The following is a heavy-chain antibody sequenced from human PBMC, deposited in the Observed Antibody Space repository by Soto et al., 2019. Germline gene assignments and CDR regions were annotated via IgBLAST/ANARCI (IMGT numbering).Heavy chain of an antibody. J-gene: IGHJ5*02. D-gene: IGHD3-22*01. Sequence: SETLSLTCALSGGSISSGGYSWSWIRQPPGKGLEWIGYIYHSGSTYYNPSLKSRVTISVDRSKNQFSLKLSSVTAADTAVYYCARQALKIVGQNWLDPWGQGTLVTVSS. CDR3: ARQALKIVGQNWLDP. V-gene: IGHV4-30-2*01. CDR1: GGSISSGGYS. CDR2: IYHSGST.